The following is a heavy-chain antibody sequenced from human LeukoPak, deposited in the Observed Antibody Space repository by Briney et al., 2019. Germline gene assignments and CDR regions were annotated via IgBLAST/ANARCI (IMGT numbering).Heavy chain of an antibody. Sequence: PGGSLRLSCAVSGFTFDDYGMSWVRQAPGKGLEWVSSINWNGGSTDYADSVTGRFTISRDNAKNSLYLQMNSLRAEDTALYYCARAFCDGDCYSHRHTFDIWGQGTMVTVSS. V-gene: IGHV3-20*04. J-gene: IGHJ3*02. CDR1: GFTFDDYG. D-gene: IGHD2-21*02. CDR3: ARAFCDGDCYSHRHTFDI. CDR2: INWNGGST.